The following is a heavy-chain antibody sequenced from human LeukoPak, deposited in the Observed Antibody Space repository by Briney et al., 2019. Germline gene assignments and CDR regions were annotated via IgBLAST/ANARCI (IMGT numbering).Heavy chain of an antibody. CDR3: ARVGSMVVAATLYWFDP. Sequence: SETLSLTCTVSGDSISSSSYYWVWIRQPPGKGLEWIGRIYYSGSTYYNPSLKSRVTISVDTSKNQFSLKLSSVTAADTAVYHCARVGSMVVAATLYWFDPWGQGTLVTVSS. D-gene: IGHD2-15*01. CDR1: GDSISSSSYY. J-gene: IGHJ5*02. V-gene: IGHV4-39*07. CDR2: IYYSGST.